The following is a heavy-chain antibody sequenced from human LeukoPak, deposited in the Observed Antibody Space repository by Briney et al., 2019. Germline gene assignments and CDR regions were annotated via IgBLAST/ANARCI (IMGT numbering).Heavy chain of an antibody. Sequence: GGSLRLSCAASGFTFSRYWMHWVRQAPGKGLVWVSRINSDGSSTDYADFVQGRFTASRDNTKNTWSLEMNSLRAEDTAVYYCVVGGSPGYWGQGTLVTVSS. J-gene: IGHJ4*02. CDR3: VVGGSPGY. D-gene: IGHD2-15*01. CDR1: GFTFSRYW. V-gene: IGHV3-74*01. CDR2: INSDGSST.